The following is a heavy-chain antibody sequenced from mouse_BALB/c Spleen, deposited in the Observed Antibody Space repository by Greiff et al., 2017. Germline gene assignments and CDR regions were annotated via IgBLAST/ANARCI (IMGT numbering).Heavy chain of an antibody. J-gene: IGHJ3*01. CDR1: GFTFSDYY. V-gene: IGHV5-4*02. CDR3: ARGGPFIAY. CDR2: ISDGGSYT. Sequence: DVKLVESGGGLVKPGGSLKLSCAASGFTFSDYYMYWVRQTPEKRLEWVATISDGGSYTYYPDSVKGRFTISRDNAKNNLYLQMSSLKSEDTAMYYCARGGPFIAYWGQGTLVTVSA.